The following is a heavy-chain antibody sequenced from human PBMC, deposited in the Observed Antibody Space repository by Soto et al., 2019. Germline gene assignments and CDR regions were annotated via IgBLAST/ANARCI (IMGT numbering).Heavy chain of an antibody. CDR1: GFTFSSYS. D-gene: IGHD2-15*01. CDR2: ISSSSSTI. J-gene: IGHJ5*02. Sequence: EVQLVESGGGLVQPGGSLRLSCAASGFTFSSYSMNWVRQAPGKGLEWVSYISSSSSTIYYIDSVKGRFTISRDNAKNSLYLQMNSLRAEDTAVYYCARDLFCSGGSCSNWFDPWGQGTLVTVSS. CDR3: ARDLFCSGGSCSNWFDP. V-gene: IGHV3-48*01.